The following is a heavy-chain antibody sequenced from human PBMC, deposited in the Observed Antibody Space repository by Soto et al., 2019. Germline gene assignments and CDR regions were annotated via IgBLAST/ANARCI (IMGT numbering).Heavy chain of an antibody. CDR3: ARLTGGGSSWYGSSYYGMDV. CDR1: GFTFRSYA. J-gene: IGHJ6*02. D-gene: IGHD6-13*01. CDR2: IKQDGSEK. V-gene: IGHV3-7*01. Sequence: GGSLRLSCAASGFTFRSYAMHWVRQAPGKGLEWVANIKQDGSEKYYVDSVKGRFTISRDNAKNSLYLQMNSLRAEDTAVYYCARLTGGGSSWYGSSYYGMDVWGQGTTVTVSS.